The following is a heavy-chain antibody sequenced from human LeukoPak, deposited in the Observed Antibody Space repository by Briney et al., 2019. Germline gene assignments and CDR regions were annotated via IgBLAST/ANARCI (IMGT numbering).Heavy chain of an antibody. J-gene: IGHJ5*01. D-gene: IGHD6-19*01. CDR1: GFTLSSRW. V-gene: IGHV3-7*03. Sequence: PGGSLRLSCVVSGFTLSSRWMMWVRQAPGKGLEWMTNINRDGSEKNYVDSVKGRFTITRDNAENSLYLQMDILKPEDTAFYYCAKVDGYNSGWYDSWGQGTLVTVSS. CDR3: AKVDGYNSGWYDS. CDR2: INRDGSEK.